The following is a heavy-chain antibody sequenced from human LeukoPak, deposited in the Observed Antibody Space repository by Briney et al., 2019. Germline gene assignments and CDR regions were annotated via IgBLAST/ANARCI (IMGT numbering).Heavy chain of an antibody. V-gene: IGHV3-48*01. Sequence: RSGGTIYYADSVKGRFTISRDNAKNSVYLQMNSLRAEDTAVYYCARDRGYCSGGTCYASFDHWGQGTLVTVSS. CDR2: RSGGTI. D-gene: IGHD2-15*01. CDR3: ARDRGYCSGGTCYASFDH. J-gene: IGHJ4*02.